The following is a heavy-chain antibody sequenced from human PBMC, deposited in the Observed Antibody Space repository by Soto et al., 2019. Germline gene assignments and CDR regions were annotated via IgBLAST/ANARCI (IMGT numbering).Heavy chain of an antibody. Sequence: QAQLVESGGGVVQPGRSLRLSCAASGFTFSNYGMHWVRQAPGKGLEWVAAIWSDGSNKYYADPVKGRFTISRDNSKNTLYLQMNSLRAEDTAVYYCARGMDSSGSPPFDHWGQGTLVTVSS. D-gene: IGHD3-10*01. V-gene: IGHV3-33*01. J-gene: IGHJ4*02. CDR1: GFTFSNYG. CDR2: IWSDGSNK. CDR3: ARGMDSSGSPPFDH.